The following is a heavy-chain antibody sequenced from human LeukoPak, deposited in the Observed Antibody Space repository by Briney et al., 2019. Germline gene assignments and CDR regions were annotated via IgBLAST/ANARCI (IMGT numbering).Heavy chain of an antibody. CDR1: GFTVSTYV. V-gene: IGHV3-64D*06. Sequence: GGSLRLSCSVSGFTVSTYVMHWVRQAPGKGLEYVSAISSNGDNTYYADSVKGRFTISRDNSKNTLYLQMSSLRADDTAVYYCVRGTGYWGQGTLVTVSS. CDR3: VRGTGY. J-gene: IGHJ4*02. CDR2: ISSNGDNT.